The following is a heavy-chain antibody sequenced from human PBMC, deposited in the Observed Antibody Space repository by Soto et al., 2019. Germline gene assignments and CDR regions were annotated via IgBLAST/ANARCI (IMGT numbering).Heavy chain of an antibody. D-gene: IGHD3-10*01. J-gene: IGHJ6*02. Sequence: QVQLVQSGAEVKKPGSSVKVSCKASGGTFSSYTISWVRQAPGQGLEWMGRIIPILGIANYAQKFQGRVTITADKSTSPAYMERSSLRSEDTALYYCARFRGSYGMDVWGQGTTVTVSS. V-gene: IGHV1-69*02. CDR1: GGTFSSYT. CDR2: IIPILGIA. CDR3: ARFRGSYGMDV.